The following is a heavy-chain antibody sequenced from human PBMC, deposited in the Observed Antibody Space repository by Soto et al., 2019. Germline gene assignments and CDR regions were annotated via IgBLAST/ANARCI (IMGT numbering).Heavy chain of an antibody. CDR3: TRGEVFDY. V-gene: IGHV1-69*12. Sequence: QVQLVQSGAEVKPPGSSVRVSCKASGITFSSYALRWVRQAPGQGLEWLGGIIPFFGAPNYSRKFQGRVTITADESTTTAYMEVSSLRSDDTAGYYCTRGEVFDYWGQGTLVAVSS. D-gene: IGHD3-10*01. CDR1: GITFSSYA. CDR2: IIPFFGAP. J-gene: IGHJ4*02.